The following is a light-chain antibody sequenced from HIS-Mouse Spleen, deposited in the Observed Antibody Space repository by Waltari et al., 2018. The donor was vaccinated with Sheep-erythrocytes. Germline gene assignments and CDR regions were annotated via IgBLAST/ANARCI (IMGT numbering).Light chain of an antibody. V-gene: IGLV2-11*01. J-gene: IGLJ1*01. CDR2: DVS. CDR1: SSAVGGYNY. Sequence: QSALTQPRPVSGSPGQSVTISCTATSSAVGGYNYVSWYQPHPGKAPKLMIYDVSKRPSGVPDRFSGSKSGNTASLTISGLQAEDEADYYCCSYAGSYNHVFATGTKVTVL. CDR3: CSYAGSYNHV.